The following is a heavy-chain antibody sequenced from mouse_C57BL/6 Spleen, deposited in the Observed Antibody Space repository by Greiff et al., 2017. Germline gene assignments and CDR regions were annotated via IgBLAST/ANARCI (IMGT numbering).Heavy chain of an antibody. Sequence: QVQLQQSGAELVKPGASVKLSCKASGYTFTEYTIHWVKQRPGQGLEWIGWFYPGSGSIKYNEKFKDKATLTAETSSSTVYMELSRLTSEDSAIYFCARHAEEGVYYGNYEFAYWGQGTLVTVSA. V-gene: IGHV1-62-2*01. D-gene: IGHD2-1*01. J-gene: IGHJ3*01. CDR2: FYPGSGSI. CDR3: ARHAEEGVYYGNYEFAY. CDR1: GYTFTEYT.